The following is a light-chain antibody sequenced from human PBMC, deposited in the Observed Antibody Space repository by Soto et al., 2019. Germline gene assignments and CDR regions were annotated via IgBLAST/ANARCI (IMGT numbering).Light chain of an antibody. V-gene: IGKV3-15*01. CDR1: QTVNTN. CDR2: GAS. J-gene: IGKJ5*01. CDR3: QQYNSWPPIT. Sequence: EVVMTQSPATLSVSPGSRVTLSCRASQTVNTNLAWYQQKPGQAPRLLLYGASTRATGIPARFSGSGSGTEFTLTISSLQSEDFAVYYCQQYNSWPPITFGQGTRLEIE.